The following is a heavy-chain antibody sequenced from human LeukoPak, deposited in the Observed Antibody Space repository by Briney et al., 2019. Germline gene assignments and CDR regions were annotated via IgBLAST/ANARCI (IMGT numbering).Heavy chain of an antibody. Sequence: ASVKVSCKASGYTFTSYAMNWVRQAPGQGLEWMGWINTNTGNPTYAQGFTGRFVFSLDTSVSTAYLQISSLKAEDTAVYYCAREEGHRQVAGTGELEGDYWGQGTLVTVSS. J-gene: IGHJ4*02. CDR3: AREEGHRQVAGTGELEGDY. CDR2: INTNTGNP. V-gene: IGHV7-4-1*02. D-gene: IGHD6-19*01. CDR1: GYTFTSYA.